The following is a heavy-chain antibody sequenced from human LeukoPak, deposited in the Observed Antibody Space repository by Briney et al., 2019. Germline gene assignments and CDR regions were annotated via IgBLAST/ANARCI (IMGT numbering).Heavy chain of an antibody. CDR1: GFTFSSYA. V-gene: IGHV3-30-3*01. D-gene: IGHD6-19*01. J-gene: IGHJ5*02. CDR3: ARDSGSGWYEAHFDP. CDR2: ISYDGSNK. Sequence: GGSLRLSCAASGFTFSSYAMHWVRQAPGKGLEWVAVISYDGSNKYYADSVKGRFTISRDNSKNTLYLQMNSLRPEDTAVYYCARDSGSGWYEAHFDPWGQGILVTVSS.